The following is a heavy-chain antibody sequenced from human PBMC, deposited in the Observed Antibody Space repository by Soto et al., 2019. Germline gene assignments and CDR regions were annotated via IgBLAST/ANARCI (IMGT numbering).Heavy chain of an antibody. D-gene: IGHD3-9*01. CDR1: GFTFSSYW. J-gene: IGHJ3*02. CDR2: INSDGSST. Sequence: PGGSLRLSCAASGFTFSSYWMHWVRQAPGKGLVWVSRINSDGSSTSYADSAKGRFTISRDNAKNTLYLQMNSLRAEDTAVYYCARAAQLRYFDWLWVFDIWGQGTMVTVSS. CDR3: ARAAQLRYFDWLWVFDI. V-gene: IGHV3-74*01.